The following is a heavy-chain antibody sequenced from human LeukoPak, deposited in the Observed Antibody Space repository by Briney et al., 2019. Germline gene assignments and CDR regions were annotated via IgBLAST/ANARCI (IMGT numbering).Heavy chain of an antibody. CDR2: IKEDGSEK. V-gene: IGHV3-7*01. Sequence: GGSLRLSCAVSGFTFSTYWMSWVRQAPGKGLEWVANIKEDGSEKYYVDSVKGRFTISRDNTKNSLYLQMNSPRVEDTAVYYCARPLNFDYWGQGTLVTVSS. CDR1: GFTFSTYW. CDR3: ARPLNFDY. J-gene: IGHJ4*02.